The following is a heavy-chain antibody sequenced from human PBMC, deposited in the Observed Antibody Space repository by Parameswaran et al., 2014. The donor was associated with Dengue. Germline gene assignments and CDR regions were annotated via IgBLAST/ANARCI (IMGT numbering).Heavy chain of an antibody. CDR2: IIPIFGTA. D-gene: IGHD3-10*01. Sequence: SWVRQAPGQGLEWMGGIIPIFGTANYAQKFQGRVTITADESTSTAYMELSSLRSEDTAVYYCARGRGVREVYYYYGMDVWGQGTTVTVSS. CDR3: ARGRGVREVYYYYGMDV. J-gene: IGHJ6*02. V-gene: IGHV1-69*01.